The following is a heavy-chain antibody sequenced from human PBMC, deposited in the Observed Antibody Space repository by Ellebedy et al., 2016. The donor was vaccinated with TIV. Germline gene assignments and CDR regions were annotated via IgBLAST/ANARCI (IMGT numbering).Heavy chain of an antibody. D-gene: IGHD3-16*02. CDR2: IISSGDRT. J-gene: IGHJ4*02. V-gene: IGHV3-23*01. CDR1: GFTFSNQA. Sequence: GESLKISCAASGFTFSNQAMTWVRQAPGKGLQWVSTIISSGDRTYYADSVKGRFVISRDNSNNTLYLQLSSLRAEDAGLYYCVKGGRIVGLDYWGQGSRVTVSA. CDR3: VKGGRIVGLDY.